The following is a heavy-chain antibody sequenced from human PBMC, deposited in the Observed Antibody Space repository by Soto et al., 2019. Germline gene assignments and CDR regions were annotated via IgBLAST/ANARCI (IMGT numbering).Heavy chain of an antibody. V-gene: IGHV1-69*01. Sequence: QVQLVQSGAEVKKPGSSVKVSCKASGGTFSRYTISWVRQAPGQGLEWMGGIIPIFGTANYAQKFQGRVTITADESTSTAYMELSSLKSEDTDVYYCAGVFTDEKSKYYFDYWGQGTLVTVSS. CDR3: AGVFTDEKSKYYFDY. CDR2: IIPIFGTA. J-gene: IGHJ4*02. D-gene: IGHD2-8*02. CDR1: GGTFSRYT.